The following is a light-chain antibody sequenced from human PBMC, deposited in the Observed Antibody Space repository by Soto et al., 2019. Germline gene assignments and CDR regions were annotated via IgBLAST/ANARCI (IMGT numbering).Light chain of an antibody. V-gene: IGKV3-15*01. CDR3: QQYNNWPPKKT. J-gene: IGKJ1*01. Sequence: EIVMTQSPATLSVSPGERATLSCRASQSVSSNLAWYQQKPGQAPRLLIYGASTRATGIPARFSGSESGTEFTLTISSLQYEDFAGYYCQQYNNWPPKKTFGQGTKVEIK. CDR1: QSVSSN. CDR2: GAS.